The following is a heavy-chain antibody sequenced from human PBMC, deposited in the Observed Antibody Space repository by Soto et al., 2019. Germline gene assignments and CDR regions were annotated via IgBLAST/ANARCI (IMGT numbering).Heavy chain of an antibody. CDR1: GFTFSDYY. CDR3: ARVSRYDEKWFDP. J-gene: IGHJ5*02. CDR2: ISSSSSYT. V-gene: IGHV3-11*06. D-gene: IGHD1-1*01. Sequence: QVQLVESGGGLVKPGGSLRLSCAASGFTFSDYYMSWIRQAPGKGLEWVSYISSSSSYTNYADSVKGRFTISRDNAKNSLYLQMTSLRAEDTAVYYCARVSRYDEKWFDPWGQGTLVTVSS.